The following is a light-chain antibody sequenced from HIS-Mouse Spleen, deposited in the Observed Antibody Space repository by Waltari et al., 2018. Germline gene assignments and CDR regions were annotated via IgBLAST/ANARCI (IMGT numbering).Light chain of an antibody. CDR1: NIGSKS. J-gene: IGLJ2*01. CDR3: QVWDSSSDHVV. Sequence: SYVLTQPPSVSVAPGKTARITCGGNNIGSKSVHWYQQKPGQAPVLVVYDDSDRRPGIPERFSGSNSGNTATLTISRVEAGDEADYYCQVWDSSSDHVVFGGGTKLTVL. CDR2: DDS. V-gene: IGLV3-21*03.